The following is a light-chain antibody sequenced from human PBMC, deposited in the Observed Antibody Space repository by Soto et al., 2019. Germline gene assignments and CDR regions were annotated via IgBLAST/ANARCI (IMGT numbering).Light chain of an antibody. V-gene: IGLV1-40*01. J-gene: IGLJ3*02. CDR2: ANN. CDR1: SSNIGAGYD. Sequence: QSVLTQPPSVSGAPGQRVTISCTGSSSNIGAGYDVHWYQQLPGTAPKLLIYANNNRPSGVPGRFSGSKSGTSASLAITGLQAEDEADYYCQSYDSSLSASDRVFGGGTKLTVL. CDR3: QSYDSSLSASDRV.